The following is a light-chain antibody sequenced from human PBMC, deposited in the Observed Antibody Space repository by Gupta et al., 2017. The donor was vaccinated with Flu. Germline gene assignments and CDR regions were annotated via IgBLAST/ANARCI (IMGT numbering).Light chain of an antibody. CDR2: EVS. CDR3: SSFAGSDNHVV. J-gene: IGLJ2*01. CDR1: SSDVGAYNY. V-gene: IGLV2-8*01. Sequence: HSALTQPPSASGSPGQSVTISCTGTSSDVGAYNYVSWYQQHPGKAPKLMIYEVSKRPSGVPDRFSGSKSGSRASLTVSGLQAEDEADYYCSSFAGSDNHVVFGGGTKLTVL.